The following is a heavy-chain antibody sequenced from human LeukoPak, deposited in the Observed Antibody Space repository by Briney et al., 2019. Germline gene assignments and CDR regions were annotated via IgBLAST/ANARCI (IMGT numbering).Heavy chain of an antibody. D-gene: IGHD6-6*01. J-gene: IGHJ4*02. Sequence: ASVKVSCKASGYTFISYGISWVRQAPGQGLEWMGWISGYNGNTDYAQKFQGRVTMTTDTSTSTAYMELRSLRSDDTAVYYCARASIAARAFDYWGQGTLVTVSS. V-gene: IGHV1-18*01. CDR1: GYTFISYG. CDR3: ARASIAARAFDY. CDR2: ISGYNGNT.